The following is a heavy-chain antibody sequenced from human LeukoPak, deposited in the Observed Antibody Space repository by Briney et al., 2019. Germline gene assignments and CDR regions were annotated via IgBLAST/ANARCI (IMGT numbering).Heavy chain of an antibody. D-gene: IGHD3-10*01. J-gene: IGHJ5*02. CDR2: INHSGST. Sequence: SETLSLTCAVYGGSFSGYYWSWIRQPPGKGLEWIGEINHSGSTNYNPSLKSRVTISVDTSKNQFSLKLSSVTAADTAVYYCARGDRITMVRGVIRNWFDPWGQGTLVTVSS. CDR3: ARGDRITMVRGVIRNWFDP. V-gene: IGHV4-34*01. CDR1: GGSFSGYY.